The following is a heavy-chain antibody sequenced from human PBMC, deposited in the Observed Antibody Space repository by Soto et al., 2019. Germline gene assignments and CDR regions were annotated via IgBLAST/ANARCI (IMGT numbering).Heavy chain of an antibody. V-gene: IGHV1-46*01. Sequence: QVQLVQSGAEVKKPGASVKVSCKASGYMFTSYDMHWVRQAPGQGLEWMGIIDPSSGSPKYAQKFQGRVTMTRDTSTNTVYMDLSSLRSEDTSVYYCAREMATIRGVYFDYWGQGTLVTVSS. J-gene: IGHJ4*02. CDR2: IDPSSGSP. CDR3: AREMATIRGVYFDY. CDR1: GYMFTSYD. D-gene: IGHD5-12*01.